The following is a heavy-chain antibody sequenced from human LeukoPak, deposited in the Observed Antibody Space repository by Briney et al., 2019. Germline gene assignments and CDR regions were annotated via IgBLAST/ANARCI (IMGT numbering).Heavy chain of an antibody. D-gene: IGHD1-14*01. V-gene: IGHV3-21*01. J-gene: IGHJ2*01. CDR2: ISSSSSYI. Sequence: GGSLRLSCAASGFTFSSYSMNCVRQAPGKGLEWVSSISSSSSYIYYADSVKGRFTISRDNAKNSLYLQMNSLRAEDTAVYYCAREREAGLPGGYFDLWGRGTLATVSS. CDR1: GFTFSSYS. CDR3: AREREAGLPGGYFDL.